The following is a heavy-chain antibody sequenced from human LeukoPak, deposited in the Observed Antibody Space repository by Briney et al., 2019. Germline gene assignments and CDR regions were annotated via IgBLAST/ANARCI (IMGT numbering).Heavy chain of an antibody. Sequence: PSETLSLTCAVYGGSFSGYYWSWLRQPPGRGLEWIGEINHSGSTNYNPSLKSRVTISVDTSKNQFSLKLSSVTAADTAVYYCARGLDAENYDFWSGSLGYYYYGMDVWGQGTTVTVSS. CDR2: INHSGST. V-gene: IGHV4-34*01. CDR1: GGSFSGYY. CDR3: ARGLDAENYDFWSGSLGYYYYGMDV. J-gene: IGHJ6*02. D-gene: IGHD3-3*01.